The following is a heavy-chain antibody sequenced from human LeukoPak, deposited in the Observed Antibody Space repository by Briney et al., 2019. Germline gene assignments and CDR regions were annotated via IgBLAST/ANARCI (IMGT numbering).Heavy chain of an antibody. D-gene: IGHD4-17*01. V-gene: IGHV4-39*01. CDR2: IYYSGST. J-gene: IGHJ5*02. CDR1: ADSISSSSYY. Sequence: SETLSLTCTVSADSISSSSYYWGWIRQPPGKGLEWIGNIYYSGSTYYNPSLKSRVTISVDTSKNQFSLKLSSVTAADTAVYYCARHDYGDGNWFDPWGQGTLVTVSS. CDR3: ARHDYGDGNWFDP.